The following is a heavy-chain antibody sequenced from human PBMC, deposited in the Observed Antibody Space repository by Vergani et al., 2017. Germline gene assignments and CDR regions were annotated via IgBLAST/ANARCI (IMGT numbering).Heavy chain of an antibody. CDR1: GGTFSSYA. CDR2: IIPIFGTA. Sequence: QVQLVQSGAEVKKPGSSVKVSCKASGGTFSSYAISWVRQAPGQGLEWMGGIIPIFGTATYAQKFQGRVTITADESTSTAYMELSSLRSEDTAVYYCASYRPRGQQLPRERYYMDVWGKGTTVTVSS. V-gene: IGHV1-69*01. D-gene: IGHD6-13*01. CDR3: ASYRPRGQQLPRERYYMDV. J-gene: IGHJ6*03.